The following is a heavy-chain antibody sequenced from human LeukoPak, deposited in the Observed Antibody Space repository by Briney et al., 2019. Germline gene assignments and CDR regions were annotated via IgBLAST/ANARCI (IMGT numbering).Heavy chain of an antibody. CDR2: IYTSGST. J-gene: IGHJ4*02. Sequence: PSETLSLTCTVSGGSINSGSYYYHWIRQPAGKGLEWIGRIYTSGSTIYNPSLKSRVTISVDTSKNQFSLRLSSVTAADTAVYYCARVTGYMIEDYFDYWGQGTLVTVSS. CDR3: ARVTGYMIEDYFDY. V-gene: IGHV4-61*02. CDR1: GGSINSGSYY. D-gene: IGHD3-22*01.